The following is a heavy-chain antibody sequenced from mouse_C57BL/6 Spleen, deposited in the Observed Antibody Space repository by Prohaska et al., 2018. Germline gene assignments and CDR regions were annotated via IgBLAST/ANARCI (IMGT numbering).Heavy chain of an antibody. Sequence: SVKLSCKASGYTFTAYYINWVKQRPGQGLELIARIYPGSGNTYYNEKFKGKATLTAEKSSSTAYMQLISQTSEYSAVYFCSGNFYYLDYWGQGTTLTVSS. V-gene: IGHV1-76*01. CDR2: IYPGSGNT. CDR3: SGNFYYLDY. J-gene: IGHJ2*01. CDR1: GYTFTAYY.